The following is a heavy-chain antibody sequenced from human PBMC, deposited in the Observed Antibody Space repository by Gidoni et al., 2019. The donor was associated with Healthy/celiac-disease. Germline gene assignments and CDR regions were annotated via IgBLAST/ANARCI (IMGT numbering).Heavy chain of an antibody. CDR2: IKQDGSEK. CDR1: GFTFSSEW. D-gene: IGHD2-2*02. Sequence: EVQLVEYGGGLVQPGGSLRLAGAAAGFTFSSEWMSGDRQAPGRGLEWVANIKQDGSEKYYVDSVKGRFTISRDNAKNSLYLQMNSLRAEDTAVYYCARDQQSHYCSSTSCYTFGYFDYWGQGTLVTVSS. V-gene: IGHV3-7*01. CDR3: ARDQQSHYCSSTSCYTFGYFDY. J-gene: IGHJ4*02.